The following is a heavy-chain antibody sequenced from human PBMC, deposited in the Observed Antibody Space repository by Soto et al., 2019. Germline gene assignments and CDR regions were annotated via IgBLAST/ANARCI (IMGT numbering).Heavy chain of an antibody. V-gene: IGHV3-53*02. CDR3: ASRFSSRLSALDY. Sequence: DVQPVETGGGLIQPGGSLRLSCAASGFTVSGNFMSWVRQAPGKGLEWVSIIYTGDTTYYAASAKGPFTISRDHSKITLYLQMHSLGAEDPSVYYCASRFSSRLSALDYWGRGTLVTVSS. CDR1: GFTVSGNF. CDR2: IYTGDTT. J-gene: IGHJ4*02. D-gene: IGHD2-15*01.